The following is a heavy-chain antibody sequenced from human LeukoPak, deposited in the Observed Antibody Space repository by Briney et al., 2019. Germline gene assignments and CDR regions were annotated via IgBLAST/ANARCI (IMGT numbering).Heavy chain of an antibody. Sequence: SETLSLTCAVYGGSFSGYYWSWIRQPPGRGLEWIGEINHSGSTNYNPSLKSRVTISVDTSKNQFSLKLTSVTAADTAVYYCASAGYCSSTSRYRAAWFDPWGQGTLVTVSS. D-gene: IGHD2-2*01. J-gene: IGHJ5*02. CDR3: ASAGYCSSTSRYRAAWFDP. CDR2: INHSGST. CDR1: GGSFSGYY. V-gene: IGHV4-34*01.